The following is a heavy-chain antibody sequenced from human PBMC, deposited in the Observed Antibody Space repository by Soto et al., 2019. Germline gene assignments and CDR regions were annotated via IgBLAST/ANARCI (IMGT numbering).Heavy chain of an antibody. Sequence: ASVKVSCKASGYTFTSYDINWVRQATGQGLEWMGWMNPNSGNTGYAQKFQGRVTMTRNTSISTAYMELSSLRSEDTAVYYCAREGAGDEYDIWGSHNSNDDWGQGTLVTVSS. CDR3: AREGAGDEYDIWGSHNSNDD. CDR2: MNPNSGNT. J-gene: IGHJ4*02. D-gene: IGHD3-16*01. V-gene: IGHV1-8*01. CDR1: GYTFTSYD.